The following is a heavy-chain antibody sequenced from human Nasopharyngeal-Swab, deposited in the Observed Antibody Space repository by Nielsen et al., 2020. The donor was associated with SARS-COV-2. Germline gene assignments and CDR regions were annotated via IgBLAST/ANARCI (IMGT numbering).Heavy chain of an antibody. D-gene: IGHD6-6*01. V-gene: IGHV4-59*01. CDR3: ARFTSVGDAFDI. J-gene: IGHJ3*02. Sequence: SETLSLTCTVSGGSISSYYWSWIRQPPRKGLEWIGYIYYSGSTNYNPSLKSRVTISVDTSKNQFSLKLSSVTAADTAVYYCARFTSVGDAFDIWGQGTMVTVSS. CDR2: IYYSGST. CDR1: GGSISSYY.